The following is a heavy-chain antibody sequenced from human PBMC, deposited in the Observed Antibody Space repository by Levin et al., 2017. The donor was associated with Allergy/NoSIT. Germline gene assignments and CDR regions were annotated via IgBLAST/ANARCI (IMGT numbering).Heavy chain of an antibody. V-gene: IGHV3-23*01. CDR1: GFTFSSYA. Sequence: GGSLRLSCAASGFTFSSYAMSWVRQAPGKGLEWVSAISGSGGSTYYADSVKGRFTISRDNSKNTLYLQMNSLRAEDTAVYYCAKDSDIVVVVAATPFDYWGQGTLVTVSS. J-gene: IGHJ4*02. D-gene: IGHD2-15*01. CDR2: ISGSGGST. CDR3: AKDSDIVVVVAATPFDY.